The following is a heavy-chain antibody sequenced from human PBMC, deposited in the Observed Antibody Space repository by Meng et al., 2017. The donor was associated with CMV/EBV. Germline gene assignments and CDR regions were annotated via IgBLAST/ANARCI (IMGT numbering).Heavy chain of an antibody. CDR1: GGSISSSSYY. D-gene: IGHD3-10*01. Sequence: LGPGLVKPSETLSLTSTVSGGSISSSSYYWGWIRQPPGKGLEWIGSIYYSGSTYYNPSLKSRVTISVDTPKNQFSLKLSSVTAADTAVYYCVTWLWFGELSGYYFDYWGQGTLVTVSS. V-gene: IGHV4-39*07. CDR3: VTWLWFGELSGYYFDY. CDR2: IYYSGST. J-gene: IGHJ4*02.